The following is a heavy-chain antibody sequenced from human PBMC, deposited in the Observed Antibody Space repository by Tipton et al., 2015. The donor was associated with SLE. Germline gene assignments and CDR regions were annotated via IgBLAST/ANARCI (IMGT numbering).Heavy chain of an antibody. V-gene: IGHV4-59*11. CDR3: ARGARHDYYYYGMDV. D-gene: IGHD6-6*01. CDR1: GGSISSHY. Sequence: TLSLTCTVSGGSISSHYWRWIRQPPGKGLEWIGYIYYSGSTNYNPSLKSRVTISVDTTKNQFSLKLSSVTAADTAVYYCARGARHDYYYYGMDVWGQGTTVTVSS. CDR2: IYYSGST. J-gene: IGHJ6*02.